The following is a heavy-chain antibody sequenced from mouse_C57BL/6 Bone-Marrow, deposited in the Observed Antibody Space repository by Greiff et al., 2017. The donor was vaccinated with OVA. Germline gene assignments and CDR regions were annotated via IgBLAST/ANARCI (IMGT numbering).Heavy chain of an antibody. J-gene: IGHJ4*01. CDR3: ARRTTVVGGYAMDY. V-gene: IGHV5-12*01. D-gene: IGHD1-1*01. CDR2: ISNGGGST. Sequence: DVKLVESGGGLVQPGGSLKLSCAASGFTFSDYYMYWVRQTPEKRLEWVAYISNGGGSTYYPDTVKGRFTISRDNAKNTLYLQMSRLKSEDTAMYYCARRTTVVGGYAMDYWGQGTSVTVSS. CDR1: GFTFSDYY.